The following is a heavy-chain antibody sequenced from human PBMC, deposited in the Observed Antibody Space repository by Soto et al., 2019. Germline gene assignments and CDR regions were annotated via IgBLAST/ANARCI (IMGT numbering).Heavy chain of an antibody. V-gene: IGHV1-46*01. CDR2: INPSGGST. Sequence: ASVKLSCKESGYTITSNYMHWVRQAPKQGLEWMGIINPSGGSTRYAQKFQGRVTMTRDTSTSTVYMELSSLRSEDTAVYYCARGLIYDSSGYYFDYWGQGTLVTVSS. CDR1: GYTITSNY. D-gene: IGHD3-22*01. J-gene: IGHJ4*02. CDR3: ARGLIYDSSGYYFDY.